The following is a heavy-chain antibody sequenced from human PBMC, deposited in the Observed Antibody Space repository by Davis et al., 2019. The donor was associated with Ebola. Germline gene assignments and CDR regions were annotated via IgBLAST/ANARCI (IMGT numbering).Heavy chain of an antibody. CDR2: INPTSGST. CDR3: ARAFDGSRGLDV. V-gene: IGHV1-46*01. CDR1: GYTFTGYY. J-gene: IGHJ6*02. Sequence: ASVKVSCKASGYTFTGYYMHWVRQAPGQGLEWMGWINPTSGSTTYAQKFQGRVTMTRDTSTTTVYMEMSSLKSEDTAVYYCARAFDGSRGLDVWGQGATVSVSS. D-gene: IGHD3-22*01.